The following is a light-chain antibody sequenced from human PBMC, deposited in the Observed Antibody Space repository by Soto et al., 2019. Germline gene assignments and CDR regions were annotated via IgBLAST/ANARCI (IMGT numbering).Light chain of an antibody. CDR2: GAS. CDR1: QSVSSN. V-gene: IGKV3-15*01. J-gene: IGKJ5*01. CDR3: QQYQNWPLIT. Sequence: EIVMTQSPGTLSVSPGERVTFSCRASQSVSSNLAWYQHKPGQTXRLLIYGASTRATGIPDRFSGSGCGTEFTLPISSLQSEDFAAYYCQQYQNWPLITFGQGTRLEIK.